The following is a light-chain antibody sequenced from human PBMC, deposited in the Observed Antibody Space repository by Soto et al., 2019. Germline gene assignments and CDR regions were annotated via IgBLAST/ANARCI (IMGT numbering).Light chain of an antibody. V-gene: IGKV3-20*01. CDR2: GAS. Sequence: EIVLTQSPATLSLSPGERATLSCRASQSLTTYLAWYQQKPGQAPRLLIYGASSRATGIPDRFSGSGSGTDFTLTISRLEPEDFAVYYCQQYGSSSTFGQGTRLEIK. J-gene: IGKJ5*01. CDR3: QQYGSSST. CDR1: QSLTTY.